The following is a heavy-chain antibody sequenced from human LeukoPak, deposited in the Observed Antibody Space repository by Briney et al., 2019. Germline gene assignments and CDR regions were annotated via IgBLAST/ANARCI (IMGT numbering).Heavy chain of an antibody. Sequence: SETLSLTCTVSGDSNSSYFWTWIRHPPGHGLEGIGYIYYSGSTYYNTSLNSRVTISVDTSKNQFSLKLSSVTAADTAVYYAANLVGATAFDYWGQGTLVTVSS. V-gene: IGHV4-59*06. CDR1: GDSNSSYF. CDR3: ANLVGATAFDY. D-gene: IGHD1-26*01. J-gene: IGHJ4*02. CDR2: IYYSGST.